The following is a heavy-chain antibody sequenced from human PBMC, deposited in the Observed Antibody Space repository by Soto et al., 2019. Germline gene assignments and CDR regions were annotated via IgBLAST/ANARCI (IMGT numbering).Heavy chain of an antibody. V-gene: IGHV1-69*02. J-gene: IGHJ4*02. Sequence: QVQLVQSGAEVKKPGSSVKVSCKASGGTFSSYTISWVRQAPGQGHEWMGRIIPILGIANYAQKFQGRVTITAAKSTSPAYMELSSLRSKDTAVYYCARVGHCSSTSCSPFDYWGQGTLVTVSS. CDR1: GGTFSSYT. CDR3: ARVGHCSSTSCSPFDY. D-gene: IGHD2-2*01. CDR2: IIPILGIA.